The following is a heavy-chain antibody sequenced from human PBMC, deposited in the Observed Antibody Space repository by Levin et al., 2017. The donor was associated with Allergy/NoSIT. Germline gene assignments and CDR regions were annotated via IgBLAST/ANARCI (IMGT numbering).Heavy chain of an antibody. Sequence: PAGGSLRLSCAASGFSFSDYGMHWVRQAPGKGLEWVAVISYDGSKKNYADSVKGRFTISRDSSKNTLYLQMNGLRVEDTAMYYCATWGGSVMVVVRIYDPFDIWGQGTMVTVSS. CDR2: ISYDGSKK. D-gene: IGHD2-8*02. J-gene: IGHJ3*02. CDR3: ATWGGSVMVVVRIYDPFDI. V-gene: IGHV3-30*03. CDR1: GFSFSDYG.